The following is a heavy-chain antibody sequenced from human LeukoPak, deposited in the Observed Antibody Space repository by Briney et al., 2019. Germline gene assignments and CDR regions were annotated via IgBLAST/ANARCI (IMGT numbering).Heavy chain of an antibody. Sequence: GGSLRLSCAASGFTFSSYSMNWVRQAPGKGPEWVSSISSSSSYIYYADSVKGRFTISRDNAKNSLYLQMNSLRAEDTAVYYCARGGPYGDYGEFDYWGQGTLVTVSS. D-gene: IGHD4-17*01. V-gene: IGHV3-21*01. CDR1: GFTFSSYS. J-gene: IGHJ4*02. CDR3: ARGGPYGDYGEFDY. CDR2: ISSSSSYI.